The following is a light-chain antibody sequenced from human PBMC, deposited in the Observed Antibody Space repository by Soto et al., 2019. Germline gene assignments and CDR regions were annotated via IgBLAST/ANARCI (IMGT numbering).Light chain of an antibody. Sequence: DIQMTQSPSTLFASVGDRVTITCRASQTISSWLAWYQQRPGKAPNLLIYKASTLQSGVPSRFSGSGSGTEFTLTISSLQPEDFATYYCQQYNSYSSYTFGQGTKLEIK. CDR3: QQYNSYSSYT. V-gene: IGKV1-5*03. J-gene: IGKJ2*01. CDR1: QTISSW. CDR2: KAS.